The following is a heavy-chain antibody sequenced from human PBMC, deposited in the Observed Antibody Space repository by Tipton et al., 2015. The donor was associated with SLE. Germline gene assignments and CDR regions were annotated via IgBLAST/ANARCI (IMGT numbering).Heavy chain of an antibody. D-gene: IGHD7-27*01. CDR3: ARDPGDWGYDY. CDR1: GFIFSSYS. CDR2: ISSSSSYI. V-gene: IGHV3-21*01. J-gene: IGHJ4*02. Sequence: GSLRLSCAVSGFIFSSYSMNWVRQAPGKGLEWVSSISSSSSYIYYADSVKGRFTISRDNAKNSLYLQMNSLRAEDTAVYYCARDPGDWGYDYWGQGTLVTVSS.